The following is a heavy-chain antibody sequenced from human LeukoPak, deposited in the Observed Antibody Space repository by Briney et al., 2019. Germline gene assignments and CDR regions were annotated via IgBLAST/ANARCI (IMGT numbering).Heavy chain of an antibody. J-gene: IGHJ4*02. Sequence: GGSLRLSCAASGLTFSSYAMSWVRQAPGKGLEWVSAISGSGGSTYYADSVRGRFTISRDNSKNTLYLQMNSLRAEDTAVYYCAKDLGYSNIVFDYWGQGTLVTVSS. CDR2: ISGSGGST. CDR1: GLTFSSYA. V-gene: IGHV3-23*01. D-gene: IGHD4-11*01. CDR3: AKDLGYSNIVFDY.